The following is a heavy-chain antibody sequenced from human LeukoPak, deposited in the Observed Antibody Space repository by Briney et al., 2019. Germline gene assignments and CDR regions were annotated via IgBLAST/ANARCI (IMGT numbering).Heavy chain of an antibody. CDR3: GTELVIGYAFDI. J-gene: IGHJ3*02. CDR2: INPDGSEK. Sequence: GGTLRLSCVASGITFRNYWMSWVRQAPGKGLEWVANINPDGSEKNYAHSVKGRFTNSRDNAKNSVSVQMNSLTAQDTAVYYCGTELVIGYAFDIWGQGTMVTVSS. V-gene: IGHV3-7*01. D-gene: IGHD2-21*01. CDR1: GITFRNYW.